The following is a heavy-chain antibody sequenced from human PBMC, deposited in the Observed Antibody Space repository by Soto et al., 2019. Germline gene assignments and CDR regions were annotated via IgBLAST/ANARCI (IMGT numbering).Heavy chain of an antibody. Sequence: SVKVSCKASGFTFTSSAVQWVRQARGQRLEWIGWIVVGSGNTNYAQKFQERVTITRDMSTSTAYMELSSLRSEDTAVYYCAADHYDFWSGPAADYYGMDVWGQGTTVTVSS. D-gene: IGHD3-3*01. CDR1: GFTFTSSA. V-gene: IGHV1-58*01. CDR2: IVVGSGNT. J-gene: IGHJ6*02. CDR3: AADHYDFWSGPAADYYGMDV.